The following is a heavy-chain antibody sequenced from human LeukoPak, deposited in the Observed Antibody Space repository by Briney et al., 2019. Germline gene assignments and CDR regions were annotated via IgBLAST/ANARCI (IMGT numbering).Heavy chain of an antibody. CDR3: AFIAAAGGY. CDR1: GFSFDTYA. J-gene: IGHJ4*02. V-gene: IGHV3-23*01. CDR2: ISGGGTNT. D-gene: IGHD6-13*01. Sequence: GGSLRLSCAASGFSFDTYAMSWVRQAPGKGLEWVSTISGGGTNTHYADAVTGRFTISRDNSKNTLYLQMNSLRAEDTAVYYCAFIAAAGGYWGQGTLVTVSS.